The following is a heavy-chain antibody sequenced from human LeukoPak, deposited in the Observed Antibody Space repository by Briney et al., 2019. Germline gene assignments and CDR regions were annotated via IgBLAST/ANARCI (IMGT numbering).Heavy chain of an antibody. CDR3: ARCVLWCARDY. J-gene: IGHJ4*02. D-gene: IGHD2-21*01. V-gene: IGHV3-23*01. Sequence: GGSLRLSCAASGFTFRDSAMTWVRQAPGKGLQWVSLISFSGDNTYYADSVKGRFTISRDNAKDTLYLQMNSLRAEDTAVYYCARCVLWCARDYWGQGTLVTVSS. CDR2: ISFSGDNT. CDR1: GFTFRDSA.